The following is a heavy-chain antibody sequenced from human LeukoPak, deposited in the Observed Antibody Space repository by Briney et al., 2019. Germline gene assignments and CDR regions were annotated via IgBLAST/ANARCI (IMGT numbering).Heavy chain of an antibody. J-gene: IGHJ4*02. CDR2: IYYSGST. V-gene: IGHV4-39*01. D-gene: IGHD2-15*01. Sequence: PSETLSLTCTVSGGSISSSSYYWGWIRQPPGKGLEWIGSIYYSGSTYYNPSLKSRVTISVDTSKNQFSLKLSSVTAADTAVYYCASLERGWYYFDYWGQGTLVTVSS. CDR3: ASLERGWYYFDY. CDR1: GGSISSSSYY.